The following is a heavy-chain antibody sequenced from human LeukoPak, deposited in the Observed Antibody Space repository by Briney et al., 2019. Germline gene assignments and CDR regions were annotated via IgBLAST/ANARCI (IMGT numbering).Heavy chain of an antibody. CDR2: ISHSGYDI. D-gene: IGHD2-2*01. Sequence: GGSLRLSCAASGFTFSRYSMNWVRQAPGKGLEWVSSISHSGYDIYYADSVKGRFTISRDNAKNSLSLQMNNLRIDDTAVYYCANHLACGSTTCPSFDHWGQGTLVTVSS. J-gene: IGHJ4*02. CDR3: ANHLACGSTTCPSFDH. V-gene: IGHV3-21*01. CDR1: GFTFSRYS.